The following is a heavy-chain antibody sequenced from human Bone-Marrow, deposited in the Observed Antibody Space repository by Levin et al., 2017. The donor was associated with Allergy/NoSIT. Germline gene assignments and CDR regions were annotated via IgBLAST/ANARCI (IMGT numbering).Heavy chain of an antibody. CDR2: IYHSGST. Sequence: SETLSLTCAVSGGSISSGGYSWSWIRQPPGKGLEWIGYIYHSGSTYYNPSLKSRVTISVDRSKNQFSLKLSSVTAADTAVYYCARVAEWTGPGWGPYFDYWGQGTLVTVSS. CDR3: ARVAEWTGPGWGPYFDY. CDR1: GGSISSGGYS. J-gene: IGHJ4*02. V-gene: IGHV4-30-2*01. D-gene: IGHD3-3*01.